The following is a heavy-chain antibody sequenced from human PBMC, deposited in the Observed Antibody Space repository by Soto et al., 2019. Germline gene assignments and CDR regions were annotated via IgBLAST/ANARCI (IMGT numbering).Heavy chain of an antibody. CDR3: ANGVSSSGWYEGHDAFDI. CDR2: ISGSGGST. J-gene: IGHJ3*02. Sequence: GGSLRLSCAASGFTFSSYAMSWVRQAPGKGLEWVSAISGSGGSTYYADSVKGRFTISRDNSKNTLYLQMNSLRAEDTAVYYCANGVSSSGWYEGHDAFDIWGQGTMVTVSS. CDR1: GFTFSSYA. V-gene: IGHV3-23*01. D-gene: IGHD6-19*01.